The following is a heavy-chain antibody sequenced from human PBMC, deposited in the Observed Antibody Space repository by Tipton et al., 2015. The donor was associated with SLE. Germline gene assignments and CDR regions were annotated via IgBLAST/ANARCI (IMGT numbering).Heavy chain of an antibody. CDR2: IYYSGST. CDR3: ARARHCSSTSCYRWFDP. D-gene: IGHD2-2*02. Sequence: TLSLTCTVSGGSISSSSYYWSWIRQPPGKGLEWIGYIYYSGSTNYNPSLKSRVTISVDTSKNQFSLKLSSVTAADTAVYYCARARHCSSTSCYRWFDPWGQGTLVTVSS. V-gene: IGHV4-61*01. CDR1: GGSISSSSYY. J-gene: IGHJ5*02.